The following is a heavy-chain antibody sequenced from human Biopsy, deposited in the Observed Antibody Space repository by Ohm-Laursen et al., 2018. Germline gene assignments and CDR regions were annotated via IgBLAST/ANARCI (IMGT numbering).Heavy chain of an antibody. J-gene: IGHJ5*02. CDR3: ARDYDTSGYYYVS. Sequence: TLSFTCTVSGCSISNNNDYWGWIRQPPGKGLEWIGSIFYRGSTHYKPSLMSRVNISADTSKNLFSLKLNSVTAADMSVYYCARDYDTSGYYYVSWGQGTLVTVSS. CDR1: GCSISNNNDY. D-gene: IGHD3-22*01. CDR2: IFYRGST. V-gene: IGHV4-39*01.